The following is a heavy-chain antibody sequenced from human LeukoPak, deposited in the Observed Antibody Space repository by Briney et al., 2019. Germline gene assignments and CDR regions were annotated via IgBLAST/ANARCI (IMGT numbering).Heavy chain of an antibody. J-gene: IGHJ4*02. V-gene: IGHV1-69*01. D-gene: IGHD6-25*01. CDR2: IIPMLNKA. CDR1: GGTCSKYA. CDR3: ARDAA. Sequence: SVKVSCKASGGTCSKYAISWVRQAPGQGLEWMGGIIPMLNKANYAQKFQGRVTITADESTTTVYMEMSSLKYNDTAMYYCARDAAWGQGTQVTVSS.